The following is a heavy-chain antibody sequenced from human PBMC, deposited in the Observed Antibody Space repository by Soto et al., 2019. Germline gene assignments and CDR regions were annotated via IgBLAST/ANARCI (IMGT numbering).Heavy chain of an antibody. J-gene: IGHJ4*02. CDR3: AKDREYCSGGSCYQYYFDY. Sequence: PGGSLRLSCTASGFTFSSYTMNWVRQAPGKGLEWVSSITGSGGSTYYADSVKGRFTISRDNSKNTLYLQMNSLRAEDTAVYYCAKDREYCSGGSCYQYYFDYWGQGTLVTVSS. CDR2: ITGSGGST. V-gene: IGHV3-23*01. D-gene: IGHD2-15*01. CDR1: GFTFSSYT.